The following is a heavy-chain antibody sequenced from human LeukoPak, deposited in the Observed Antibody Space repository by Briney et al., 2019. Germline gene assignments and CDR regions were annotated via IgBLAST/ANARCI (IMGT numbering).Heavy chain of an antibody. CDR1: GYTFTSYA. CDR2: IRSKANSYAT. CDR3: FGYCSSTSCYTRAGAGSYYYYYMDV. J-gene: IGHJ6*03. V-gene: IGHV3-73*01. D-gene: IGHD2-2*02. Sequence: GASVKVSCTASGYTFTSYAMHWVRQASGKGLEWVGRIRSKANSYATAYAASVKGRFTISRDDSKNTAYLQMNSLKTEDTAVYYCFGYCSSTSCYTRAGAGSYYYYYMDVWGKGTTVTVSS.